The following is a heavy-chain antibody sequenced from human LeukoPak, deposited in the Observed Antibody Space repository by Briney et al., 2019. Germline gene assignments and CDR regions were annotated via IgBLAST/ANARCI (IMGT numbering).Heavy chain of an antibody. V-gene: IGHV4-59*01. CDR3: ARDQGYGEDYFDY. J-gene: IGHJ4*02. Sequence: PSETLSLTCTVSGGSISSYYWSWIRQPPGKGLEWIGYIYYSGSTNYNPSLKSRVTISVDTSKNQFSLKLSSVTAADTAVYYCARDQGYGEDYFDYWGQGTLVTVSS. CDR2: IYYSGST. D-gene: IGHD4-17*01. CDR1: GGSISSYY.